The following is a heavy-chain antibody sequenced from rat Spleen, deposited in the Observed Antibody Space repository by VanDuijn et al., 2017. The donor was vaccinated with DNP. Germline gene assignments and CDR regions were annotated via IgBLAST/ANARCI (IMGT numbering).Heavy chain of an antibody. Sequence: QVQLRESGPGLVQPSQTLSLICSVSGFSLTTFDIHWVRQPPGKGLEWMGGVWIDGNTDYNSALKSRLSISRDTSKSQVLLKMNSLQTEDTAMYVCARGPPNWFAYWGQGTLVTVSS. CDR1: GFSLTTFD. J-gene: IGHJ3*01. CDR2: VWIDGNT. CDR3: ARGPPNWFAY. D-gene: IGHD3-1*01. V-gene: IGHV2-16*01.